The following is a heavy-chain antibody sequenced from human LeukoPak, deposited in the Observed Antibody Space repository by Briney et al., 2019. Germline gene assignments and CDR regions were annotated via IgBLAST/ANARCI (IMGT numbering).Heavy chain of an antibody. D-gene: IGHD6-13*01. CDR3: ARLGAAGKFYYYYGMDV. CDR1: GYSFTSYW. V-gene: IGHV5-51*01. CDR2: IYPGDSDT. Sequence: RESLKISCKGSGYSFTSYWIGWVRQVPGKGLEWMGIIYPGDSDTRHSPSFQGQVTISADKSISTAYLQWSSLKASDTAMYYCARLGAAGKFYYYYGMDVWGQGTTVTVSS. J-gene: IGHJ6*02.